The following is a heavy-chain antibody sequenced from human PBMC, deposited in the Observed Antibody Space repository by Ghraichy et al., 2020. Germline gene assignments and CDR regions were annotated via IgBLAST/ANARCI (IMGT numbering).Heavy chain of an antibody. Sequence: QTLSLTCIVSGGSISSYYWSWIRQPPGKGLEWIGYIYYRGSTNYNPSLKSRVNISLDTSKNQFSVRLSSVTDADTAVYYCARHQLLEYDAFDIWGQGTMVTVPS. V-gene: IGHV4-59*08. J-gene: IGHJ3*02. CDR1: GGSISSYY. D-gene: IGHD1-1*01. CDR3: ARHQLLEYDAFDI. CDR2: IYYRGST.